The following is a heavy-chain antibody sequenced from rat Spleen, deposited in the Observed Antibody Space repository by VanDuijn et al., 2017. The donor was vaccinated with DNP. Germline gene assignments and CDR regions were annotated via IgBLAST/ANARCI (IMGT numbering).Heavy chain of an antibody. CDR2: FIYDGRRT. V-gene: IGHV5S10*01. J-gene: IGHJ2*01. CDR1: GITFSDYN. Sequence: EVQLVESGGGLVQPGRSLKLSCAASGITFSDYNMAWVRQAPKKGLEWVATFIYDGRRTYYRDSVKGRFTISRDNAKSSLYLHMDSLRSEDTATYYCTTLNSVTYDSWGQGVMVTVSS. D-gene: IGHD2-1*01. CDR3: TTLNSVTYDS.